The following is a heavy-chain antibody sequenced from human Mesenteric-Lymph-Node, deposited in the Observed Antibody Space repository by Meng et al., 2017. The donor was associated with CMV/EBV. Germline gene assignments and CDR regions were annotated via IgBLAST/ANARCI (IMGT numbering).Heavy chain of an antibody. D-gene: IGHD1-7*01. J-gene: IGHJ4*02. CDR2: IYSDGHGGST. Sequence: GESLKISCAASGFTFRSFGMHWVRQAPGKGLEWVSVIYSDGHGGSTYYADSVKGRFTISRDNSKNTLYLQMNSLRPDDTAVYYCALGYNWNYLNYWGQGTLVTVSS. CDR3: ALGYNWNYLNY. V-gene: IGHV3-NL1*01. CDR1: GFTFRSFG.